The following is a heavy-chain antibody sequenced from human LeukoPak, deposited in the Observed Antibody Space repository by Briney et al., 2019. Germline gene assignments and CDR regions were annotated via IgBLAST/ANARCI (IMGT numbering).Heavy chain of an antibody. V-gene: IGHV3-74*01. D-gene: IGHD6-13*01. CDR2: INGDGSSS. CDR3: ARDTSAAGRFDP. J-gene: IGHJ5*02. CDR1: GFTFSTYW. Sequence: GGSLRLSCAASGFTFSTYWMHWVRQAPGKGLVWVSRINGDGSSSTYADSVKGRFTISRDNAKNTLYLQMNSLRAEDTAVYYCARDTSAAGRFDPWGQGTLVTVSS.